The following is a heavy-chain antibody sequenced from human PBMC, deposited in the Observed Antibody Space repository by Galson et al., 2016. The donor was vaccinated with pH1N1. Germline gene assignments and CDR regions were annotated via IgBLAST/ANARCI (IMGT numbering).Heavy chain of an antibody. V-gene: IGHV5-51*03. D-gene: IGHD4-17*01. CDR1: GYRFTSYW. J-gene: IGHJ3*02. CDR3: ARQYDFGDYRGDAFDI. CDR2: VNPGGSTI. Sequence: SGAEVKKPGESLKISCKASGYRFTSYWIAWARQVPGKGLEWVGVVNPGGSTIRYGPPFQGQVTISSDKSINTAYLQWISLKASDTATYYCARQYDFGDYRGDAFDIWGQGTMVIVSS.